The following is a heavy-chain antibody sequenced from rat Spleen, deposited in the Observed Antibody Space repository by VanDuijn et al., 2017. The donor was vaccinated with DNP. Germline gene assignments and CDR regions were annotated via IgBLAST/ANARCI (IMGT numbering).Heavy chain of an antibody. CDR2: MRYEGGTT. D-gene: IGHD4-3*01. V-gene: IGHV5-22*01. CDR1: GFSFSDYD. Sequence: EVQLVESGGGLVQPGGSLKLSCAASGFSFSDYDMAWVRQTPKEGLEWVAYMRYEGGTTYHGDSVKGRFTISRDDAKSTLYLQMNSLRSEDMATYYCTNPVPSGYYFEYWGQGVMVTVSS. J-gene: IGHJ2*01. CDR3: TNPVPSGYYFEY.